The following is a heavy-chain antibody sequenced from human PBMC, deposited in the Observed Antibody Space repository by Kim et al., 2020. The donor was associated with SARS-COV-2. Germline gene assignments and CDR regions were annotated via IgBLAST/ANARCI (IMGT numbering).Heavy chain of an antibody. CDR1: GFTFSDYY. Sequence: GGSLRLFCAASGFTFSDYYMSWIRQAPGKGLEWVSYISSSGSTIYYADSVKGRFTISRDNAKNSLYLQMNSLRAEDTAVYYCAREMYYDGANWFDPWGQGTLVTVSS. D-gene: IGHD3-22*01. V-gene: IGHV3-11*01. J-gene: IGHJ5*02. CDR2: ISSSGSTI. CDR3: AREMYYDGANWFDP.